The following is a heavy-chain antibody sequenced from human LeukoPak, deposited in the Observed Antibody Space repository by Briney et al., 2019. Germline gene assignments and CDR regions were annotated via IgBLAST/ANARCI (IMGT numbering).Heavy chain of an antibody. CDR3: ARDAVDIAVAGTFDY. CDR1: GYTFTGYY. CDR2: INPNSGGT. V-gene: IGHV1-2*02. J-gene: IGHJ4*02. Sequence: APVKVSCKASGYTFTGYYMHWVRQAPGQGLEWMGWINPNSGGTNYAQKFQGRVTMTRDTSISTAYMELSRLRSDDTAAYYCARDAVDIAVAGTFDYWGQGTLVTVSS. D-gene: IGHD6-19*01.